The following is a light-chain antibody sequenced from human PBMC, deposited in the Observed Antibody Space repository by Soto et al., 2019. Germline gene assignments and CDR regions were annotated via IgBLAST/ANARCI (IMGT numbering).Light chain of an antibody. CDR1: NIGRKS. CDR3: QVWDTSSDVV. Sequence: SYELTQPPSVSVAPGQTARITCGGDNIGRKSVHWYQQKPGQAPVLVVYDDYDRPSGISERFSGSNSGNTATLTISGVEAGDEADYYCQVWDTSSDVVFGGGTKLTVL. J-gene: IGLJ2*01. V-gene: IGLV3-21*02. CDR2: DDY.